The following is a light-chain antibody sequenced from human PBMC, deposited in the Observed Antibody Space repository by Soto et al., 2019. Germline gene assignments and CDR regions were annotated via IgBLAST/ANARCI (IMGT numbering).Light chain of an antibody. CDR3: QQYNIYS. V-gene: IGKV1-5*01. J-gene: IGKJ1*01. Sequence: MYISPSAVSANIGDRVTITCRASQSISSWLAWYQQKPGKAPKLLIYTASNLQSGVPSRFAGSRSGTEFTLTITSLQPDDFATYYCQQYNIYSFGQVT. CDR2: TAS. CDR1: QSISSW.